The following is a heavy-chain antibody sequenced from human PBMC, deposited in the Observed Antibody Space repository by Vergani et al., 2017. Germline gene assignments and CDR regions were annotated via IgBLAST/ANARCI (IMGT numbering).Heavy chain of an antibody. V-gene: IGHV3-30*02. D-gene: IGHD1-7*01. J-gene: IGHJ5*02. Sequence: QVQLLESGGGVVQPGGSMRLSCSASGLTLSSYGVHWVRQAPGRGLESVTFKRPPEDGAFYSASVRGRVIVCRDNSKNTLFLEMKRLNVDDTAIYYCGKTQGTVVGTWWFNPWGRETPVTVSS. CDR2: KRPPEDGA. CDR3: GKTQGTVVGTWWFNP. CDR1: GLTLSSYG.